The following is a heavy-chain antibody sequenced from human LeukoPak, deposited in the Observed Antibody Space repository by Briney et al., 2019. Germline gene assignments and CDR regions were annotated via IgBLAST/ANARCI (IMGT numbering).Heavy chain of an antibody. D-gene: IGHD5-18*01. CDR3: ARMRIQLDYYYYMDV. CDR1: GYSISSSNW. CDR2: IYYSGST. J-gene: IGHJ6*03. V-gene: IGHV4-28*01. Sequence: SSDTLSLTCAVSGYSISSSNWWGWIRQPPGKGLEWIGYIYYSGSTYYNPSLKSRVTMSVDTSKNQFSLKLSSVTAVDTAVYYCARMRIQLDYYYYMDVWGKGTTVTVSS.